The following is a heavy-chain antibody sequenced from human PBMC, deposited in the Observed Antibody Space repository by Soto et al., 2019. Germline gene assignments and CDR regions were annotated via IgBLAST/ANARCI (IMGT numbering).Heavy chain of an antibody. CDR3: ARARYCSGGSCYSDY. CDR2: MYQSERT. Sequence: QLQLQESGSGLVKPSQTLSLTCAVSGASISSGGYSWSWIRQPPGKGLEWIGYMYQSERTYYNSSHKSRVTISVDRSKNQFSLKLSSVTAADTAMYYCARARYCSGGSCYSDYWGQGILVTVSS. V-gene: IGHV4-30-2*01. D-gene: IGHD2-15*01. J-gene: IGHJ4*02. CDR1: GASISSGGYS.